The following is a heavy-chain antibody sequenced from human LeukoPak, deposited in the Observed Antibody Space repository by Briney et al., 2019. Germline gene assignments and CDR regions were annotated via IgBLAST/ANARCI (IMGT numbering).Heavy chain of an antibody. V-gene: IGHV4-34*01. Sequence: SETLSLTCAVYGGSFSGYYWSWIRQPPGKGLEWIGEINHSGSTNYNPSLKSRVTISVDTSKNQISLKLSSVTAADTAVYYCARRASYYYGSGSYYKNYYYYYGMDVWGQGTTVTVSS. J-gene: IGHJ6*02. CDR2: INHSGST. D-gene: IGHD3-10*01. CDR1: GGSFSGYY. CDR3: ARRASYYYGSGSYYKNYYYYYGMDV.